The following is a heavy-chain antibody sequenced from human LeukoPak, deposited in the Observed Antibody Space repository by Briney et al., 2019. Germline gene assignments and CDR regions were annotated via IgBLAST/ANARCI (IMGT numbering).Heavy chain of an antibody. V-gene: IGHV1-2*02. CDR1: GYTFTGYY. CDR2: INPNSGGT. J-gene: IGHJ4*02. CDR3: ARDCVPTQNYYDSSGYHYDY. Sequence: PRASVKVSCKASGYTFTGYYMHWVRQAPGQGLEWMGWINPNSGGTNYAQKFQGRVTMTRDTSTSTVYMELSSLRSEDTAVYYCARDCVPTQNYYDSSGYHYDYWGQGTLVTVSS. D-gene: IGHD3-22*01.